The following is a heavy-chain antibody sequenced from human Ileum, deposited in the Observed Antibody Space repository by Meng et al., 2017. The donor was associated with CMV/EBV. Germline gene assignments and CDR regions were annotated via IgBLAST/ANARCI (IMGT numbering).Heavy chain of an antibody. CDR2: IYSGHST. D-gene: IGHD1-14*01. Sequence: EGQLVASGGGLVQPGGSLRLSCATSGFSVSADYMTWVRQAPGKGLDWVSAIYSGHSTYYADSVRGRFTISRDDFKNTVYLQMNSLRVEDTAVYYCVRDRYLGGQGTMVTVSS. J-gene: IGHJ3*01. V-gene: IGHV3-66*01. CDR1: GFSVSADY. CDR3: VRDRYL.